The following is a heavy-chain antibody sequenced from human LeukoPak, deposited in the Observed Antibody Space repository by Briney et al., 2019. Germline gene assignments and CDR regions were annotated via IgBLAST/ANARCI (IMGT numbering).Heavy chain of an antibody. D-gene: IGHD6-19*01. J-gene: IGHJ4*02. V-gene: IGHV3-23*01. CDR3: VRRGDASSGWGDHDF. CDR1: GFTFNRNA. CDR2: IGGSGDKT. Sequence: PGGSLRLSCAASGFTFNRNAISWVRQAPGKGLERVSTIGGSGDKTFYADSVKSRFTISRDNSKNMVHLQMNSLTGEDTALYYCVRRGDASSGWGDHDFWGQGALVTVSS.